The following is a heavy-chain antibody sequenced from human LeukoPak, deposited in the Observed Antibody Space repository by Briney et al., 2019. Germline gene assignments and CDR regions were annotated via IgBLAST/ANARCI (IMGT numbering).Heavy chain of an antibody. D-gene: IGHD6-25*01. CDR2: ISHDGTTT. Sequence: GGSLRLSCAASGFTFSNYGMQWVRQAPGKGLEWVAVISHDGTTTFYADSVKGRITISRDNSKNTLDLQMDSLRVEDTAVYFCAKEPNAYSSGWYFQDWGQGTLVIVSS. J-gene: IGHJ1*01. CDR1: GFTFSNYG. V-gene: IGHV3-30*18. CDR3: AKEPNAYSSGWYFQD.